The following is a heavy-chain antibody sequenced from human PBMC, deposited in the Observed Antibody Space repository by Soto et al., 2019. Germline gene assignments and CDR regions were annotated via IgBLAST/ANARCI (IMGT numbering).Heavy chain of an antibody. J-gene: IGHJ6*02. CDR2: ISYSGST. D-gene: IGHD4-4*01. CDR1: GDSISSDDYY. Sequence: QVQLQESGPGLVKPSQTLSLTCTVSGDSISSDDYYWSWIRQPPGKGLEWIGYISYSGSTYYNPSLKSRVTISVDASRTQFSLRLTSVTAADTAVVYCAREVNNYFGMDVWGQGTTVSVSS. V-gene: IGHV4-30-4*01. CDR3: AREVNNYFGMDV.